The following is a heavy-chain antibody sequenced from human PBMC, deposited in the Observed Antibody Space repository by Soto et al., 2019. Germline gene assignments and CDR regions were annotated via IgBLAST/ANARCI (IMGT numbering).Heavy chain of an antibody. J-gene: IGHJ4*02. D-gene: IGHD3-10*01. CDR1: GYSFTSLD. V-gene: IGHV1-8*01. CDR3: ARGVDAGVDF. CDR2: MSPGSGSA. Sequence: QVQLVQSGAEVKKLGASVKVSCQASGYSFTSLDINWMRQATGQGLEWMGWMSPGSGSAGYAQKFQGRVTMTRDTSRGTAYMELSSLRSEDTAVYYCARGVDAGVDFWGQGTLVTV.